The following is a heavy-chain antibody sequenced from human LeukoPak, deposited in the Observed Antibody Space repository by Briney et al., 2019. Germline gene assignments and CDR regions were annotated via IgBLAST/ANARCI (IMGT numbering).Heavy chain of an antibody. CDR3: ARSTGAYRTFDY. Sequence: KPSETLFLTCNVSGGSIGSKYWRWIRQPPGKGLEWIGYIYSSGTTDYNPSLKSRVTISVDTSNNQFSLKVSSVTAADTAVYYCARSTGAYRTFDYWGQGTLVPVSS. D-gene: IGHD7-27*01. CDR1: GGSIGSKY. CDR2: IYSSGTT. J-gene: IGHJ4*02. V-gene: IGHV4-59*01.